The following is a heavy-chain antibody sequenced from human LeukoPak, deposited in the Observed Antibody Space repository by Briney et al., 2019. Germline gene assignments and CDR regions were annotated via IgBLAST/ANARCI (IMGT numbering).Heavy chain of an antibody. J-gene: IGHJ3*02. CDR1: GGSISSRSSY. Sequence: PSETLSLTCTVSGGSISSRSSYWGWIRQPPGKGLELIGTIYYSGNTYYNPSLKSRVTISVATSKNQFFLKLISVSAADTAVYYCAREIYYADAFDIWGQGTMVTVSS. D-gene: IGHD3-10*01. CDR3: AREIYYADAFDI. CDR2: IYYSGNT. V-gene: IGHV4-39*07.